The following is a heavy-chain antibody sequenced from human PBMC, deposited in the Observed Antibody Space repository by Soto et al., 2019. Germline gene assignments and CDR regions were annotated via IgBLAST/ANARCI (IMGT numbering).Heavy chain of an antibody. Sequence: PGGSLRLSCEASGFTFSTSAMSWVRQAPGKGLEWVSTISGSGGGKYYADSLNGRFTISGDNSKNTLFLQMNSLRAEDTALYYCARNWGIFDYWGQGTLVTVSS. CDR3: ARNWGIFDY. CDR1: GFTFSTSA. D-gene: IGHD7-27*01. J-gene: IGHJ4*02. CDR2: ISGSGGGK. V-gene: IGHV3-23*01.